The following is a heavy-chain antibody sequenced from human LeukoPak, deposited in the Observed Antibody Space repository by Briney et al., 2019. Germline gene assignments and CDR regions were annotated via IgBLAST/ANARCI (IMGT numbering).Heavy chain of an antibody. Sequence: GGSLRLSCAASGFTFSSYWMSWVRQAPGKGLEWVANIKQDGSEKYYVDSVKGRFTISRDNAKNSRYLQMNSLRAEDTAVYYCARVKTYSSSWYSSSEYFQHWGQGTLVTVSS. J-gene: IGHJ1*01. CDR2: IKQDGSEK. CDR3: ARVKTYSSSWYSSSEYFQH. V-gene: IGHV3-7*01. CDR1: GFTFSSYW. D-gene: IGHD6-13*01.